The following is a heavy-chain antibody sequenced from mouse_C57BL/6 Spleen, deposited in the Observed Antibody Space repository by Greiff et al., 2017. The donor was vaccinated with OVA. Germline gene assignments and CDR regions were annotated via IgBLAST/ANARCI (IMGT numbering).Heavy chain of an antibody. CDR3: ARDGGRGFAY. CDR2: ISYSGST. CDR1: GYSITSGYD. V-gene: IGHV3-1*01. Sequence: EVKLQESGPGMVKPSQSLSLTCTVTGYSITSGYDWHWIRHFPGNKLEWMGYISYSGSTNYNPALKSRISITHDTSKNHFFLKLNSVTTEDTATYYCARDGGRGFAYWGQGTLVTVSA. J-gene: IGHJ3*01.